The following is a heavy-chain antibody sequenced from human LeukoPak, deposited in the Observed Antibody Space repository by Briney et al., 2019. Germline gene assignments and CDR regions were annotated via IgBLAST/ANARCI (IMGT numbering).Heavy chain of an antibody. Sequence: GASVKVSCKASGGTFSSYAISWVRQAPGQGLEWMGGIIPIFGTANYAQKFQGRVTITTDESTSTAYMELSSPRSEDTAVYYCAIQLPDNGAFGVVIMSAFDIWGQGTMVTVSS. J-gene: IGHJ3*02. CDR1: GGTFSSYA. V-gene: IGHV1-69*05. CDR2: IIPIFGTA. D-gene: IGHD3-3*01. CDR3: AIQLPDNGAFGVVIMSAFDI.